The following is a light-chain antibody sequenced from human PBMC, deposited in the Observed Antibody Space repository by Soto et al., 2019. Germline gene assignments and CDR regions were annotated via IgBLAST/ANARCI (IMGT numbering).Light chain of an antibody. CDR2: EDS. J-gene: IGLJ1*01. CDR1: SNDVGIYKL. CDR3: CSYAGSNTYV. V-gene: IGLV2-23*01. Sequence: QSALTQPASVSGSPGQSITISCTGTSNDVGIYKLVSWYQQFPGKAPKLMIYEDSRRPSGVSDRFSGSKSVNTASLTISGLQAEDEADYYCCSYAGSNTYVFGSGTKVTVL.